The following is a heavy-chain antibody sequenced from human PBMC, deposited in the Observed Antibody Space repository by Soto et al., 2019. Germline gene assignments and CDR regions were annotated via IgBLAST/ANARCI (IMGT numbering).Heavy chain of an antibody. CDR3: ARDSPSSYSRGWPLGY. J-gene: IGHJ4*02. CDR1: GFIFSDYG. Sequence: GGSLRLSCAASGFIFSDYGMNWVRQAPGKGLEWVAIFGNDGNYKYYADSVKGRFTISRDNSKNTLYLQMNSLRVEDTAVYYCARDSPSSYSRGWPLGYWGQGALVTVSS. CDR2: FGNDGNYK. D-gene: IGHD6-19*01. V-gene: IGHV3-33*01.